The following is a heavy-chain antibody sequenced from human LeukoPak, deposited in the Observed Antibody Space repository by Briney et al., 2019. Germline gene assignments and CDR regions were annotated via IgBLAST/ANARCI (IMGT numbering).Heavy chain of an antibody. CDR2: IYHSGST. D-gene: IGHD3-22*01. CDR1: GYSISSGYY. Sequence: SETLSPTCTVSGYSISSGYYWGWIRQPPGKGLEWIGSIYHSGSTYYNPSLKSRVTISVDTSKNQFSLKLSSVTAADTAVYYCARDYYDSSGYLGAYYYYYMDVWGKGTTVTVSS. J-gene: IGHJ6*03. V-gene: IGHV4-38-2*02. CDR3: ARDYYDSSGYLGAYYYYYMDV.